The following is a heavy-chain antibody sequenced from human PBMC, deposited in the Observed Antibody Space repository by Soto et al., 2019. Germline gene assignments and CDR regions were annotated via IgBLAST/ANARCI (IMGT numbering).Heavy chain of an antibody. J-gene: IGHJ4*02. CDR3: ARDHRPTMVRGVITYYFDY. CDR1: GYTFTSYY. D-gene: IGHD3-10*01. CDR2: INPSGGST. V-gene: IGHV1-46*01. Sequence: ASVKVSCKASGYTFTSYYMHWVRQAPGQGLEWMGIINPSGGSTSYAQKFQGRVTMTRDTSTSTVYMELSSLRSEDTAVYYCARDHRPTMVRGVITYYFDYWGQGXLVTVYS.